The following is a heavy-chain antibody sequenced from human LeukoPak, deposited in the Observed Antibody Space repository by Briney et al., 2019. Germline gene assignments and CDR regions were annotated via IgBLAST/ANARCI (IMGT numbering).Heavy chain of an antibody. J-gene: IGHJ3*02. V-gene: IGHV3-30*03. CDR3: ARRAGSTVTTLYAFDI. Sequence: LSGGSLRLSCAASGFTFSSYGMHWVRQAPGKGLEWVAVISYDGSNKYYADSVKGRFTISRDNSKNTLYLQMNSLRDEDTAVYYCARRAGSTVTTLYAFDIWGQGTMVTVSS. CDR2: ISYDGSNK. CDR1: GFTFSSYG. D-gene: IGHD4-17*01.